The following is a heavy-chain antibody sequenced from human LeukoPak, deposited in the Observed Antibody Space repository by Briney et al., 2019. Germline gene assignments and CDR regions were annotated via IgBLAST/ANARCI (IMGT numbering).Heavy chain of an antibody. CDR2: TDTSGSYI. V-gene: IGHV3-21*01. Sequence: GGPLRLSCAASGFTFSNYGMDWVRQAPGKGLEWVSFTDTSGSYIYYGDSVKGRFTVSRDNAKNTVYLQMDSLRAEDTAVYYCARGPYSSTWNTVDYWGQGTLVTVSS. CDR1: GFTFSNYG. J-gene: IGHJ4*02. CDR3: ARGPYSSTWNTVDY. D-gene: IGHD6-13*01.